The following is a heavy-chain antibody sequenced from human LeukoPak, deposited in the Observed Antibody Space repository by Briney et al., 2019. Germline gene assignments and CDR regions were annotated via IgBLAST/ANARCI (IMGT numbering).Heavy chain of an antibody. CDR1: GFTFSSYS. CDR3: ARGNHVVPAALSGGFDY. J-gene: IGHJ4*02. D-gene: IGHD2-2*01. Sequence: GGSLRLSCAASGFTFSSYSMNWVRQAPGKALEWVSSISSSSSYIYYADSVKGRFTISRDNAKNSLYLQMNSLRAEDTAVYYCARGNHVVPAALSGGFDYWGQGTLVTVSS. CDR2: ISSSSSYI. V-gene: IGHV3-21*01.